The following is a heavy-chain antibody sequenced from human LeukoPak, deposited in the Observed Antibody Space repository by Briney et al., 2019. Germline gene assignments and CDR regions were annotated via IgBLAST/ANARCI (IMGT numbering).Heavy chain of an antibody. D-gene: IGHD6-19*01. CDR3: ARESSGWSYYYYYYMDV. V-gene: IGHV4-59*12. CDR2: IYYSGST. J-gene: IGHJ6*03. Sequence: PSETLSLTCTVSGGSISSYYWSWIRQPPGKGLEWIGYIYYSGSTNYNPSLKSRVTISVDTSKNQFSLQLNSVTPEDTAVYYCARESSGWSYYYYYYMDVWGKGTTVTVSS. CDR1: GGSISSYY.